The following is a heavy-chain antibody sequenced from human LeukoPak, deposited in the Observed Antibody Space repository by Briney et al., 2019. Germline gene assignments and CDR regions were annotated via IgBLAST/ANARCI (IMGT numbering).Heavy chain of an antibody. CDR3: ARGQRSENWFDP. J-gene: IGHJ5*02. Sequence: ASVKVSCKASGYTFTDYYMYWVRQATGQGLEWMGWMNPNSGNTGYAQKFQGRVTITRNTSISTAYMELSSLRSEDTAVYYCARGQRSENWFDPWGQGTLVTVSS. V-gene: IGHV1-8*03. CDR2: MNPNSGNT. CDR1: GYTFTDYY.